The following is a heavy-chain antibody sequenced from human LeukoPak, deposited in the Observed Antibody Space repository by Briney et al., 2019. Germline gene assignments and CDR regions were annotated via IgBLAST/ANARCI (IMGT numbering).Heavy chain of an antibody. CDR2: INPNSGGT. D-gene: IGHD2-15*01. V-gene: IGHV1-2*02. Sequence: ASVKVSCKASGYTFTGYYMHWVRQAPGQGLERMGWINPNSGGTNYAQKFQGRVTMTRDTSISTAYMELSRLRSDDTAVYYCASRYCSGGSCSYFDYWGQGTLVTVSS. CDR1: GYTFTGYY. J-gene: IGHJ4*02. CDR3: ASRYCSGGSCSYFDY.